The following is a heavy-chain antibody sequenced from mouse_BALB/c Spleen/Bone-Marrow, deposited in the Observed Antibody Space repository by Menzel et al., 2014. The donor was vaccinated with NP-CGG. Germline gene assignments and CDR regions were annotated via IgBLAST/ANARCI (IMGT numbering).Heavy chain of an antibody. CDR3: ARDVGYGNYFVY. D-gene: IGHD2-10*02. Sequence: VQLKHSGGGLVQPGDSLILSCAPSGFTFSDFYMEWVRQPPGKRLEWIAASRNKAKYYTTEYSASVKGRFIVSRDTSQSVLYLQMNALRAEDTAIYYCARDVGYGNYFVYWGQGTLVTVSA. J-gene: IGHJ3*01. V-gene: IGHV7-1*02. CDR1: GFTFSDFY. CDR2: SRNKAKYYTT.